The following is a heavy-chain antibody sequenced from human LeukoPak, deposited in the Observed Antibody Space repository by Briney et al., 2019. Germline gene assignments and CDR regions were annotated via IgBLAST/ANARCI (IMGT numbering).Heavy chain of an antibody. CDR2: IIPIFGTA. V-gene: IGHV1-69*06. D-gene: IGHD3-16*01. CDR3: ARDVSYDYVWGSYGEFDY. Sequence: SVKVSCKASGGTFSSYAISWVRQAPGQGLEWMGGIIPIFGTANYAQKFQGRVTITADKSTSTAYMELRSLRSDDTAVYYCARDVSYDYVWGSYGEFDYWGQGTLVTVSS. J-gene: IGHJ4*02. CDR1: GGTFSSYA.